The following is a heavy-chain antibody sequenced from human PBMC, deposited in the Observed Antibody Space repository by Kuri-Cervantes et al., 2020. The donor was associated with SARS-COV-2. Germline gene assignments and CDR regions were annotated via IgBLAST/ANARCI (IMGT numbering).Heavy chain of an antibody. CDR1: GFTFSSYS. V-gene: IGHV3-30*03. J-gene: IGHJ4*02. CDR3: ATGSTSGWYRRDFDF. Sequence: GGSLRLSCAASGFTFSSYSMNWVRQAPGKGLEWVAVISYDGSNKYYADSVKGRFTISRDNSKNTLYLQMNSLRAEDTAVYYCATGSTSGWYRRDFDFWGPGTLVTVSS. CDR2: ISYDGSNK. D-gene: IGHD6-19*01.